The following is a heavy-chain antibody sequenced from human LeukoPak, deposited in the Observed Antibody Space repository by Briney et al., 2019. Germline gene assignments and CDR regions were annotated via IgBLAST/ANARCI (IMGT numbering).Heavy chain of an antibody. CDR1: GGSLSNYY. Sequence: PSETLSLTCTVSGGSLSNYYWNWIRQPPGKGLEWIGYIYYSGSTNYNPSLKSRVTISVDTSKNQFSLKLSSVTAADTAVYYCATFGDSYYWYFDLWGRGTLVTVSS. J-gene: IGHJ2*01. CDR2: IYYSGST. V-gene: IGHV4-59*08. CDR3: ATFGDSYYWYFDL. D-gene: IGHD2-15*01.